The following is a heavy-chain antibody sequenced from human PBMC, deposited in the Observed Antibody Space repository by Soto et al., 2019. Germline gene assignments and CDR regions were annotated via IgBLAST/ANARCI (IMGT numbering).Heavy chain of an antibody. J-gene: IGHJ4*02. V-gene: IGHV3-7*01. CDR2: IKPDGSEE. D-gene: IGHD3-3*01. CDR3: ARDDGSRSTDY. Sequence: GVSLRLSCAASGFSFNTYWMTWVRQAPERGLEWLANIKPDGSEEYYVGSVRGRFTISRDNAKNSLYLQMNSLRAEDTAVYYCARDDGSRSTDYWGQGTLVTVSS. CDR1: GFSFNTYW.